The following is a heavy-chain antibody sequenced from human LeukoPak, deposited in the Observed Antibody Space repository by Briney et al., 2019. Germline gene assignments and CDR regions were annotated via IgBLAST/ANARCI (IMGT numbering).Heavy chain of an antibody. CDR1: GGSISSTNW. Sequence: PSETLSLTPAVPGGSISSTNWWSWARQPPGKGLEWIGEIYHSGSTNYNPSPKRRVTTSVDTSKKQLSLKLSSVTAPNTALYYFARGGGSGSYWSYYYYYMVVWGKGTTVTVSS. CDR2: IYHSGST. CDR3: ARGGGSGSYWSYYYYYMVV. J-gene: IGHJ6*03. D-gene: IGHD3-10*01. V-gene: IGHV4-4*02.